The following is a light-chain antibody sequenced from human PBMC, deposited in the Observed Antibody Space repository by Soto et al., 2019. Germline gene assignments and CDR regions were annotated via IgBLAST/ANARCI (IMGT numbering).Light chain of an antibody. V-gene: IGLV2-14*01. CDR2: KVS. CDR3: SSYSTTTTPQWV. Sequence: QSALTQPASVSGSPGQSITISCTGTSSDIGDYDYVSWYQQHPGRAPKLVIYKVSDRPSGVSTRFSASKSGNTASLTISGLQAEDEADYYCSSYSTTTTPQWVFGGGTQLTVL. CDR1: SSDIGDYDY. J-gene: IGLJ7*01.